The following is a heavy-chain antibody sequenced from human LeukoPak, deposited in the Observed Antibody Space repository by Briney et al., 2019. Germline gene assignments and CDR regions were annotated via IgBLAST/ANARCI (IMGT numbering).Heavy chain of an antibody. Sequence: GESLKISCKGSGYSFTSYWIGWVRQMPGKGLEWMGITYPGDSDTRYSPSFQGQVTISADKSISTAYLRWSSLKASDTAMYYCARHRLYGSGSYYNGGAFDIWGQGTMVTVSS. CDR1: GYSFTSYW. CDR2: TYPGDSDT. D-gene: IGHD3-10*01. J-gene: IGHJ3*02. CDR3: ARHRLYGSGSYYNGGAFDI. V-gene: IGHV5-51*01.